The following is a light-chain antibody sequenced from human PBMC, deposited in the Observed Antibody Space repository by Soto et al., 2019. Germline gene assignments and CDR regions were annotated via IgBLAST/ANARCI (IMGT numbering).Light chain of an antibody. CDR1: QSVDNY. V-gene: IGKV3-11*01. CDR2: HAS. J-gene: IGKJ3*01. CDR3: QYRWGLT. Sequence: EIVLTQSPATLSLSPGESATLSCRASQSVDNYLAWYQQKPGQAPRLLIHHASHKATGIPPRFSGSGSGTVFTLTIWSLEPEAIAVYYCQYRWGLTFGPGTKVDIK.